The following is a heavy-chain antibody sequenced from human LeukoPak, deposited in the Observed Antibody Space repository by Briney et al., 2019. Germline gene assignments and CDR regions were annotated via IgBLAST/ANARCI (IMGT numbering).Heavy chain of an antibody. V-gene: IGHV1-2*02. J-gene: IGHJ4*02. Sequence: ASVKVSCKASGYTFTGYYMHWVRQAPGQGLEWMGWIKPNSGGTNYAQKFQGRITMTRDTSISTAYMELSRLRSDDTAVYYCARDRDGWYTFDYWGQGTLVTVSS. D-gene: IGHD6-19*01. CDR1: GYTFTGYY. CDR2: IKPNSGGT. CDR3: ARDRDGWYTFDY.